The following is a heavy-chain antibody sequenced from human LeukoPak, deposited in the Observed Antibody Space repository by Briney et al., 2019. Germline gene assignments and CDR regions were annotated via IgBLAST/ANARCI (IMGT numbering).Heavy chain of an antibody. CDR1: GYSFTTYG. J-gene: IGHJ3*02. CDR3: AKPGGIMIVVVKNAFDI. Sequence: ASVKVSCKASGYSFTTYGISWVRQAPGQGLEWMGWISTYNGNTNYAQKLQDRVTMTTDTSTSTAYMELRSLRYDDTAVYYCAKPGGIMIVVVKNAFDIWGQGTMVTVSS. D-gene: IGHD3-22*01. V-gene: IGHV1-18*01. CDR2: ISTYNGNT.